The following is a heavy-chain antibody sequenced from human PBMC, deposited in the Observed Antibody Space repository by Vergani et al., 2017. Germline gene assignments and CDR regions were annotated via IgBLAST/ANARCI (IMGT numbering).Heavy chain of an antibody. CDR3: ARGYKYDNSGYYYYLPDY. Sequence: EVQLVESGGGLVKPGGSLRLSCAASGFNFSSYSMNWVRQAPGKGREWVSSISSRSNYTYYADSVKGRFTISRDNAKSTLYLQRNSLRDDDTAVYYCARGYKYDNSGYYYYLPDYWGQGTLVTVSS. J-gene: IGHJ4*02. D-gene: IGHD3-22*01. V-gene: IGHV3-21*01. CDR1: GFNFSSYS. CDR2: ISSRSNYT.